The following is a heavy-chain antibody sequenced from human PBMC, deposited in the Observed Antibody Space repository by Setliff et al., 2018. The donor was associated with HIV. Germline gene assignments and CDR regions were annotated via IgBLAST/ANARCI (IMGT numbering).Heavy chain of an antibody. CDR3: ARGNSGSYFPYFDY. J-gene: IGHJ4*02. CDR1: GFTFSSYG. Sequence: GGSLRLSCAASGFTFSSYGMHWVRQAPGKGLEWVAVIWYDGSNKYYADSVKGRFTISRVNSKNTLYLQMNSLRAEDTAVYYCARGNSGSYFPYFDYWGQGTLFTVSS. D-gene: IGHD1-26*01. V-gene: IGHV3-33*01. CDR2: IWYDGSNK.